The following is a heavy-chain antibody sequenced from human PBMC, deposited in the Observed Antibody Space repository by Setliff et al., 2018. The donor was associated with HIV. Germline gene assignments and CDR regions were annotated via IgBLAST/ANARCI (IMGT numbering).Heavy chain of an antibody. CDR3: TRTSSSRPDAFDI. V-gene: IGHV1-18*01. J-gene: IGHJ3*02. D-gene: IGHD6-13*01. Sequence: ASVKVSCKASGYTFTSYGISWVRQAPGQGLEWMGWISAYNGNTNYAQKPQGRVTMTTDTSTSTAYMELRSLRSDGTAVYYCTRTSSSRPDAFDIWGQGTMVTVSS. CDR2: ISAYNGNT. CDR1: GYTFTSYG.